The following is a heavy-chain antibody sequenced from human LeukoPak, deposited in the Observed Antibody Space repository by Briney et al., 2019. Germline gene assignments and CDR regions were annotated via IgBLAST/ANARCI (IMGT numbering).Heavy chain of an antibody. J-gene: IGHJ4*02. V-gene: IGHV3-23*01. CDR3: AKDRYDFWSGYPPPYYFDY. CDR2: ISGSGGNT. Sequence: GGSLRLSCAASGFTLSGYAMSWVRQAPGKGLEWVSAISGSGGNTYYAASVKGRFTLSRDNSKNTLYLQMTSLRAEDTAIYFCAKDRYDFWSGYPPPYYFDYWGQGTLVAVSS. CDR1: GFTLSGYA. D-gene: IGHD3-3*01.